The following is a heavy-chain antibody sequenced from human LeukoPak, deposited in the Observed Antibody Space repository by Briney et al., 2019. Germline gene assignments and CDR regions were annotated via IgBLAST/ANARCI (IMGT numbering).Heavy chain of an antibody. CDR2: INHSGST. D-gene: IGHD1-26*01. Sequence: PSETLSLTCAVYGGSFSGYYWSWIRQPPGKGLEWIGEINHSGSTNYNPSLKSRVTISVGTSKNQFSLKLSSVTAADTAVYYCARGPLVGATPYYFDYWGQGTLVTVSS. CDR1: GGSFSGYY. J-gene: IGHJ4*02. CDR3: ARGPLVGATPYYFDY. V-gene: IGHV4-34*01.